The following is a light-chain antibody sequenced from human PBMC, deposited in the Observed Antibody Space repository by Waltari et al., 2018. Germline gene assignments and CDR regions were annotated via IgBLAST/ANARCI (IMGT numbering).Light chain of an antibody. J-gene: IGKJ3*01. CDR2: AAS. V-gene: IGKV1-39*01. Sequence: DIQMTQSPSSLSASVGGRVTITCRASQSISSYLNWYQQKPGKAPKLLIYAASNLQSGVPSRFSGSGSGTDFTLTISSLQPEDFATYYCQQSYSTPVTFGPGTKVDIK. CDR1: QSISSY. CDR3: QQSYSTPVT.